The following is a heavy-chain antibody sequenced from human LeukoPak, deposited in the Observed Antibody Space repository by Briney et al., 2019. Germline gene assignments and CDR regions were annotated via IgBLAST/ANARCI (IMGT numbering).Heavy chain of an antibody. CDR2: ISAYNGNT. CDR1: GYTFTSYG. D-gene: IGHD1-1*01. CDR3: ARVSADDYYYYYYYMDV. V-gene: IGHV1-18*01. Sequence: GASVKVSCKASGYTFTSYGISWVRQAPGQGLEWMGWISAYNGNTNHAQKLQGRVTMTTDTSTSTAYMELRSLRSDDTAVYYSARVSADDYYYYYYYMDVWGKGTTVTVSS. J-gene: IGHJ6*03.